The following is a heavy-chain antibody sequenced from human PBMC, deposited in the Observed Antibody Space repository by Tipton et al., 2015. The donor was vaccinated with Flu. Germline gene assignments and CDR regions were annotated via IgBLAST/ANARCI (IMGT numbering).Heavy chain of an antibody. V-gene: IGHV4-38-2*02. CDR3: AREYQLGMEGYYFDY. J-gene: IGHJ4*02. CDR1: GDSIDSRYY. D-gene: IGHD7-27*01. CDR2: IHRAGNT. Sequence: LRLSCSVSGDSIDSRYYWGWIRQPPGKGLEWIGNIHRAGNTYYNPSLKSRVTMSIDRSKNQFSLKLSSVTAADTAVYYCAREYQLGMEGYYFDYWGQGTLVTVSS.